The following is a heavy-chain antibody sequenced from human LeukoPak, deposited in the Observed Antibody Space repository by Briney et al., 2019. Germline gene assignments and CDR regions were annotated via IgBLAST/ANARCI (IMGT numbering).Heavy chain of an antibody. V-gene: IGHV4-39*07. D-gene: IGHD1-26*01. CDR2: MFYSGTS. CDR3: AREIIGSQGYINRHPQHFDF. Sequence: SETLSLTCTVSHGSISSSSYSWGWIRQPPGKGLEWIGSMFYSGTSFYNPSLKSRVTISVDTSKNQVSLKLSSVTAADTAVYYCAREIIGSQGYINRHPQHFDFWGQGTLVTVSS. CDR1: HGSISSSSYS. J-gene: IGHJ4*02.